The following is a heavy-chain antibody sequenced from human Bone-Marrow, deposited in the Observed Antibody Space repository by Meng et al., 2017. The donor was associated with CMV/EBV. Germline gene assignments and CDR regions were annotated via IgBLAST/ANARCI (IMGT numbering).Heavy chain of an antibody. CDR1: GFSFSSYW. Sequence: GESLKISCVGSGFSFSSYWMSWGRQAPGKGLEWVATIKPDGSEVHYVDSVKGRFTISRDNAKNSLYLQMDSLRAEDTAVYYCASNSIFALFDPWGQGVRVTGSS. V-gene: IGHV3-7*01. J-gene: IGHJ5*02. CDR2: IKPDGSEV. D-gene: IGHD3-3*01. CDR3: ASNSIFALFDP.